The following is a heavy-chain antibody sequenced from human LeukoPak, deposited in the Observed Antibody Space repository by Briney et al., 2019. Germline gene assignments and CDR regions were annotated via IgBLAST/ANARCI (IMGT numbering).Heavy chain of an antibody. J-gene: IGHJ6*03. V-gene: IGHV1-69*06. CDR1: GGTFSSYA. CDR2: IIPIFGTA. Sequence: ASVKVSCKASGGTFSSYAISWVRQAPGQGLEWMGGIIPIFGTANYAQKFQGRVTITADKSTSTAYMELSSLRSEDTAVYYCARVGYYYYYMDVWDKGTTVTVSS. CDR3: ARVGYYYYYMDV.